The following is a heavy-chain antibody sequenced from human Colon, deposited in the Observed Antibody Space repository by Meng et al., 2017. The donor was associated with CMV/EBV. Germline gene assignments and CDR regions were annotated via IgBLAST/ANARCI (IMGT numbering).Heavy chain of an antibody. V-gene: IGHV3-23*01. CDR2: ISGTGGVT. CDR1: GFNFQNYA. CDR3: TKVSIIAVPGAYFDF. J-gene: IGHJ4*02. D-gene: IGHD2-2*01. Sequence: GGSLRLSCEVSGFNFQNYAVTWVRQAPGKGLEWVSVISGTGGVTYYADSAKGRFHISKDNTKNTVFLQMNNLRADDTAVYYCTKVSIIAVPGAYFDFWGQGTLVTVSS.